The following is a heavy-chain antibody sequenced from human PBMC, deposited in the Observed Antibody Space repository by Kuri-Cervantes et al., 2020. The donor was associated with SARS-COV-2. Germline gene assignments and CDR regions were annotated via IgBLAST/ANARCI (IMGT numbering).Heavy chain of an antibody. CDR1: GFTFSSYG. D-gene: IGHD1-14*01. V-gene: IGHV3-30*02. J-gene: IGHJ3*02. Sequence: GGSLRLSCAASGFTFSSYGMHWVRQAPGKGLEWVAFIRYDGSNEYYADSVKGRFTISRDNSKNTLYLQMNSLRAEDTAVYYCATKPPGVNDAFDIWGQGTMVTVSS. CDR2: IRYDGSNE. CDR3: ATKPPGVNDAFDI.